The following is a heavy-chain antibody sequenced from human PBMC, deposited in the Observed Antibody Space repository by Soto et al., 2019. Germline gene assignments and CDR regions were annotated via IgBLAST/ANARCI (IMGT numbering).Heavy chain of an antibody. D-gene: IGHD5-12*01. CDR2: INPNSGGT. CDR3: AREDSGYDLGRYYYGMDV. Sequence: GASVKVSCKASGYTFTGYYMHWVRQAPGQGLEWMGWINPNSGGTNYAQKFQGWVTMTRDTSISTAYMELSRLRSDDTAVYYCAREDSGYDLGRYYYGMDVWGQGTTVTV. V-gene: IGHV1-2*04. CDR1: GYTFTGYY. J-gene: IGHJ6*02.